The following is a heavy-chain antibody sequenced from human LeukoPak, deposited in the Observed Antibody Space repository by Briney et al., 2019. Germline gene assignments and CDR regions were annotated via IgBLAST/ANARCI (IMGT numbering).Heavy chain of an antibody. Sequence: ASVKVSCKASGYTFNSYGISWVRQAPGQGLEWMGWINTNTGNPTYALGFTGRFVFSLGTSVSTAYLQISSLKAEDTAVYYCARGFRGDYGDYWGQGTLVTVSS. J-gene: IGHJ4*02. CDR2: INTNTGNP. V-gene: IGHV7-4-1*02. CDR3: ARGFRGDYGDY. CDR1: GYTFNSYG. D-gene: IGHD5-24*01.